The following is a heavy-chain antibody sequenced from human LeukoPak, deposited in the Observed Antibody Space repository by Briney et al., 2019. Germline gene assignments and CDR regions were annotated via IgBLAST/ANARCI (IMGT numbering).Heavy chain of an antibody. V-gene: IGHV3-7*01. CDR1: GFTVSSNY. J-gene: IGHJ6*03. CDR3: ARVGTIFGVVIYYYYYYMDV. D-gene: IGHD3-3*01. Sequence: GGSLRLSCAVSGFTVSSNYMSWVRRAPGKGLEWVANIKQDGSEKYYVDSVKGRFTISRDNAKNSLYLQMNSLRAEDTAVYYCARVGTIFGVVIYYYYYYMDVWGKGTTVTVSS. CDR2: IKQDGSEK.